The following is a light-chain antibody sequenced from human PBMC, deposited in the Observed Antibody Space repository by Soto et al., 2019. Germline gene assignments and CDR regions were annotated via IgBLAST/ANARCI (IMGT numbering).Light chain of an antibody. CDR1: QGFNSY. CDR2: AAS. J-gene: IGKJ4*01. V-gene: IGKV1-9*01. Sequence: DIQLTQSPSFLSASVGDRVTITRRASQGFNSYVAWYQQKPGKAPKLLIYAASTLQSGVSSRFSGSGSGSVFTLTISSLQPEDFATYYCQQFNSYPLTFCGGTKVEIK. CDR3: QQFNSYPLT.